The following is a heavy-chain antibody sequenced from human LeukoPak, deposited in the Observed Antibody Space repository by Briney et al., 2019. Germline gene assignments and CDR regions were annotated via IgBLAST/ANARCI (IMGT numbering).Heavy chain of an antibody. Sequence: GGSLRLSCAASGFTFSSYSMSWVRQAPGKGLEWVSAISGSGGSTYYADSVKGRFTISRDNSKNTLYLQMNSLRAEDTAVYYCAKGWDTAMVPNWFDPWGQGTLVTVSS. CDR1: GFTFSSYS. CDR2: ISGSGGST. J-gene: IGHJ5*02. D-gene: IGHD5-18*01. V-gene: IGHV3-23*01. CDR3: AKGWDTAMVPNWFDP.